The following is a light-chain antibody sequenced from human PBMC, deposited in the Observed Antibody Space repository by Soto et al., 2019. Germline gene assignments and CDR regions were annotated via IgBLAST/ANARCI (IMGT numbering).Light chain of an antibody. CDR2: EVS. Sequence: QSALTQPASVSGSPGQSITISCTGTSSDVGDYDYVSWYHQHPGKAPKLIIYEVSNRPSGVSIRFSGSKSGNTASLIISGLQAEDEADYYCASYSSTNTLAFGGGTQLTVL. CDR3: ASYSSTNTLA. V-gene: IGLV2-14*01. J-gene: IGLJ2*01. CDR1: SSDVGDYDY.